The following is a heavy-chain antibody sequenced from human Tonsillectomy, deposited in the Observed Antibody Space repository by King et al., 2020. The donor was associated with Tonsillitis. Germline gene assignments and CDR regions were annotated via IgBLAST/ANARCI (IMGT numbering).Heavy chain of an antibody. Sequence: VQLVESGGGLVQPGGSLRLSCAASGFTFNSYAMNWVRQAPGKGLEWVSTITGNGGNTYYAASVKGRFTISRDNSKNTVYLQMNSLRVEDTALYYCAKDYWVAVAGAYKWFDPWGQGTLVIVSS. D-gene: IGHD6-19*01. CDR1: GFTFNSYA. CDR3: AKDYWVAVAGAYKWFDP. CDR2: ITGNGGNT. V-gene: IGHV3-23*04. J-gene: IGHJ5*02.